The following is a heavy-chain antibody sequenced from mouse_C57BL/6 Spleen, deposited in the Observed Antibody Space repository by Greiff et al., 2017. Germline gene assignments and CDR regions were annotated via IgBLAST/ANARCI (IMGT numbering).Heavy chain of an antibody. CDR2: ISDGGSYT. CDR3: ARDEVYYGNYLFAY. CDR1: GFTFSSYA. V-gene: IGHV5-4*01. J-gene: IGHJ3*01. Sequence: EVQLVESGGGLVKPGGSLKLSCAASGFTFSSYAMSWVRQTPEKRLEWVATISDGGSYTYYPDNVKGRFTISRDNAKNNLYLQMSHLKSEDTAMYYCARDEVYYGNYLFAYWGQGTLVTVSA. D-gene: IGHD2-1*01.